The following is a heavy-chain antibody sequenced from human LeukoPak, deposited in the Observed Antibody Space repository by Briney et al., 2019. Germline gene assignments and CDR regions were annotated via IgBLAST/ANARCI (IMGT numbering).Heavy chain of an antibody. J-gene: IGHJ1*01. Sequence: SETLSLTCTVSGGSISSYYWSWIRQPPGKGLEWIGYIYYSGSTNYNPSLKSRVTISVDTSKNQFSLRLSSVTAADTAVYYCASPESSCSGGSCYFPGFQHWGQGTLVTVSS. CDR1: GGSISSYY. V-gene: IGHV4-59*01. CDR2: IYYSGST. CDR3: ASPESSCSGGSCYFPGFQH. D-gene: IGHD2-15*01.